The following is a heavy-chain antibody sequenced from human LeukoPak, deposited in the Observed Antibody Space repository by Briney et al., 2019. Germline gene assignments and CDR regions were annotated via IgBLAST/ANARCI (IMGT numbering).Heavy chain of an antibody. CDR1: GGSFSGYY. Sequence: ASESLSLTCAVYGGSFSGYYWSWIRQPPGKGLEWIGEINHSGSTNYNPSLKSRVTTSVDTSKNQFSLKLNSVTAADTAVYYCARGQWEIRFDPWGQGTLVTVSS. D-gene: IGHD1-26*01. J-gene: IGHJ5*02. V-gene: IGHV4-34*01. CDR2: INHSGST. CDR3: ARGQWEIRFDP.